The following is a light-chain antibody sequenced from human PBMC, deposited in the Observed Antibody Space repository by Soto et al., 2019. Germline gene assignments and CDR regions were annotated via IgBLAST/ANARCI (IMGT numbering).Light chain of an antibody. Sequence: DIVLTQSPGTLSLSPGERATLSCRASQSVSDNYLAWYQQKPGQPPRLLIYGSSDRATGIPDRFSGSGSGTDFTLTISRVEPEDFAVYYCQQYGSSPPYTFGQGTKLEIK. CDR3: QQYGSSPPYT. CDR1: QSVSDNY. J-gene: IGKJ2*01. CDR2: GSS. V-gene: IGKV3-20*01.